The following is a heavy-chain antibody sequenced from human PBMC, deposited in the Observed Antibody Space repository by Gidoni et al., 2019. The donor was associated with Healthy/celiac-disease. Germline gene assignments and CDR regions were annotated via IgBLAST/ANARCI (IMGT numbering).Heavy chain of an antibody. D-gene: IGHD6-19*01. J-gene: IGHJ4*02. Sequence: QVQLVESGGGVVQPGRSLRLSCAASGFTFSSYAMHWVRQAPGKGLEWVAVISYDGSNKYYADSVKGRFTISRDNSKNTLYLQMNSLRAEDTAVYYCARGGSSGWYGPFDYWGQGTLVTVSS. CDR2: ISYDGSNK. CDR1: GFTFSSYA. CDR3: ARGGSSGWYGPFDY. V-gene: IGHV3-30-3*01.